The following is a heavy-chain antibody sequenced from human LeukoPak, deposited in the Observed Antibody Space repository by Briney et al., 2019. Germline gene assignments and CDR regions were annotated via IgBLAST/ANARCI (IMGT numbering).Heavy chain of an antibody. CDR2: ISAYNGNT. J-gene: IGHJ4*02. V-gene: IGHV1-18*01. D-gene: IGHD3-9*01. Sequence: ASVKVSCKASGYTFTSYGISWERQAPGQGLEWMGWISAYNGNTNYAQKLQGRVTMTTDTSTSTAYMELRSLRSDDTAVYYCARDLGHDILTGYYEYYFDYWGQGTPVTVSS. CDR1: GYTFTSYG. CDR3: ARDLGHDILTGYYEYYFDY.